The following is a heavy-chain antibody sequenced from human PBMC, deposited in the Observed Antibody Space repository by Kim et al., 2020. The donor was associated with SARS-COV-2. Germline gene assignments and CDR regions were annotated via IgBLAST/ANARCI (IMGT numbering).Heavy chain of an antibody. Sequence: ASVKVSCKTSGYTFMSYGITWVRQAPGQGPEWLGWISAYDGRTNYAQRLQGGLTVTMDSSTETVFMELRNLRSDDTTVYYCARGDFDASGFWNHWGQGTLVIVSS. CDR2: ISAYDGRT. V-gene: IGHV1-18*01. J-gene: IGHJ5*02. CDR3: ARGDFDASGFWNH. D-gene: IGHD6-19*01. CDR1: GYTFMSYG.